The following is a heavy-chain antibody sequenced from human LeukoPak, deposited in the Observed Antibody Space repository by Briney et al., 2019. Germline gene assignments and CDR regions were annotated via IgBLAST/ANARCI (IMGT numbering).Heavy chain of an antibody. CDR3: AKDMYISSWYYFDY. V-gene: IGHV3-23*01. D-gene: IGHD6-13*01. CDR2: ISGSGGST. Sequence: GGSLRLSCAASGFTFSHYGMHWVRQAPGKGLEWVSGISGSGGSTYYADSVKGRFTISRDNSKNTLYLQMNSLRAEDTAGYYCAKDMYISSWYYFDYWGQGTLVTVSS. CDR1: GFTFSHYG. J-gene: IGHJ4*02.